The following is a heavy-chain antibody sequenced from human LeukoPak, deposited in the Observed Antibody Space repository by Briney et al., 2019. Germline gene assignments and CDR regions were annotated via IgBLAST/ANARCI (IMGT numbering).Heavy chain of an antibody. Sequence: WGTLRLSCAASGVTISGYWMSWVRQAPGKGLEWVANIKQHGGAKYYVASVKRGFTILRANGKNLLYLQRNSLRAEATGVYCARSGLYAVSGLDYWGQGTLVTVSS. CDR1: GVTISGYW. J-gene: IGHJ4*02. CDR2: IKQHGGAK. V-gene: IGHV3-7*01. CDR3: ARSGLYAVSGLDY. D-gene: IGHD2-8*01.